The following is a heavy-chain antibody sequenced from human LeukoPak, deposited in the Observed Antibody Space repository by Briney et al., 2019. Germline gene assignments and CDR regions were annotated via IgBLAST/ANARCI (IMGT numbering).Heavy chain of an antibody. D-gene: IGHD3-22*01. Sequence: SETLSLTCTVSGGSISSYYWSCIRQPPGRGLEEIGYIYYSGSTNYNPSLKSRVTISVDTSKHQFYLKLSSVTAADTAVYYCARAPSAMRVARSGYFDYWGQGTLVTVSS. CDR1: GGSISSYY. CDR2: IYYSGST. J-gene: IGHJ4*02. V-gene: IGHV4-59*12. CDR3: ARAPSAMRVARSGYFDY.